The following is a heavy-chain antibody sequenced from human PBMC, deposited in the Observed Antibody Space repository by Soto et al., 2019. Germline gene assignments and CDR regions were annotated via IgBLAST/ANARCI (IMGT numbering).Heavy chain of an antibody. CDR3: ARAGRTTVAPKAGY. CDR1: GFTFSSYG. J-gene: IGHJ4*02. V-gene: IGHV3-33*01. D-gene: IGHD4-17*01. CDR2: IWYDGSNK. Sequence: GGSLRLSCAASGFTFSSYGMYWVRQAPGKGLEWVAVIWYDGSNKYYADSVKGRFTISRDNSKNTLYLQMNSLRADDTAVYYCARAGRTTVAPKAGYWGQGTLVTVSS.